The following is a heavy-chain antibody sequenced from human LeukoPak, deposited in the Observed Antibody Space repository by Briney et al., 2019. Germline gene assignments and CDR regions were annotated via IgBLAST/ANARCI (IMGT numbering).Heavy chain of an antibody. V-gene: IGHV4-4*07. Sequence: SETLSLTCTVSGGSISSYYWSWIRQPAGKGLEWIGRIYTSESTNYNPSLKSRVTMSVDTSKNQFSLKLSSVTAADTAVYYCARDNGVAAARTRYFDLWGRGALVTVSS. CDR1: GGSISSYY. J-gene: IGHJ2*01. CDR2: IYTSEST. D-gene: IGHD6-13*01. CDR3: ARDNGVAAARTRYFDL.